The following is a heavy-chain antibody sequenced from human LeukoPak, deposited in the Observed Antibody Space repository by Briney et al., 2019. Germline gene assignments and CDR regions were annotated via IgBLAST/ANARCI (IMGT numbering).Heavy chain of an antibody. D-gene: IGHD5-12*01. CDR2: ISYIGTT. CDR1: DDSFSSHY. Sequence: PSETLSLTCAVSDDSFSSHYWTWIRQPPGKGLEWTGYISYIGTTNYNPSLKSRVTISIDTSKNQFSLKLSSVTAADTAVYYCARDHSGYALDYWGQGTLVTVSS. CDR3: ARDHSGYALDY. V-gene: IGHV4-59*11. J-gene: IGHJ4*02.